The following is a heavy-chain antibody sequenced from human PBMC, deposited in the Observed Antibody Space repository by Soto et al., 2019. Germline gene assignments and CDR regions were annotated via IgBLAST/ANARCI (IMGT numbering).Heavy chain of an antibody. Sequence: EVQLVESGGGLVKPGGPRGRPCAASGFTFGNDTRSWLRQPQGKGREWVSAISSFSTYIYYPASIKGGFTISRDNAKNSLYLQMNSLRAEDTAVYYCARETGSYNLNDGLMDVWGPGTTVTVSS. J-gene: IGHJ6*02. V-gene: IGHV3-21*01. CDR3: ARETGSYNLNDGLMDV. CDR1: GFTFGNDT. D-gene: IGHD1-20*01. CDR2: ISSFSTYI.